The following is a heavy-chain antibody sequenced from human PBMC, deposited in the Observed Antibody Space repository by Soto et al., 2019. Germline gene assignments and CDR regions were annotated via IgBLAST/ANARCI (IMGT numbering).Heavy chain of an antibody. CDR3: ARVHSGGNWKTLGD. CDR2: INPNSGGT. Sequence: XSVKGSCNASGYTFTGYYMNLVRQAPGQGLEWMGWINPNSGGTNYAQKFQGRVTMTMDTSISTAYMELSRLRSDDTAVYYCARVHSGGNWKTLGDWGQGTLVTVSS. J-gene: IGHJ4*02. D-gene: IGHD1-20*01. CDR1: GYTFTGYY. V-gene: IGHV1-2*02.